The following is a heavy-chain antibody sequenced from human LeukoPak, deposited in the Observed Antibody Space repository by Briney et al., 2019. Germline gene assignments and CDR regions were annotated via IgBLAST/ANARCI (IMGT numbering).Heavy chain of an antibody. Sequence: SETLSLTCAVCGRSFSGYYWSWIRQPPGKGLEWIGEINHSGSTNYNPSLKSRVTISVDTSKNQFSLKLSSVTAADTAVYYCARDEYSSSWNWFDPWGQGTLVTVSS. J-gene: IGHJ5*02. CDR3: ARDEYSSSWNWFDP. CDR2: INHSGST. CDR1: GRSFSGYY. V-gene: IGHV4-34*01. D-gene: IGHD6-13*01.